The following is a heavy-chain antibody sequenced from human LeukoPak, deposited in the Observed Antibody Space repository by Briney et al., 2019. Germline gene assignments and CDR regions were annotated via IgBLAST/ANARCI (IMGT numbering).Heavy chain of an antibody. CDR2: IYYSGST. J-gene: IGHJ3*02. CDR1: GGSISSYY. CDR3: ARGLLDGYTHPAAFDI. Sequence: TSETLSLTCTVSGGSISSYYWSWIRQPPGKGLGWIGYIYYSGSTNYNPSLKSRVTILVDTSKNQFSLKLSSVTAADTAVYYCARGLLDGYTHPAAFDIWGQGTMVTVSS. V-gene: IGHV4-59*01. D-gene: IGHD5-24*01.